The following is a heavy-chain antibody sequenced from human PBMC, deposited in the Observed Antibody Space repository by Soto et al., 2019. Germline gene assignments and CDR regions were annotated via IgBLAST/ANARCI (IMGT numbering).Heavy chain of an antibody. J-gene: IGHJ6*02. CDR3: ARHFMSRTVHFVPAAMVPPDGMDV. D-gene: IGHD2-2*01. CDR1: GYSFTSYW. CDR2: IYPGDSDT. V-gene: IGHV5-51*01. Sequence: PGESLKISCKGSGYSFTSYWIGWVRQMPGKGLEWMGIIYPGDSDTRYSPSFQGQVTISADKSISTTYLQWSSLKASDTAMYYCARHFMSRTVHFVPAAMVPPDGMDVWGQGTTVTVSS.